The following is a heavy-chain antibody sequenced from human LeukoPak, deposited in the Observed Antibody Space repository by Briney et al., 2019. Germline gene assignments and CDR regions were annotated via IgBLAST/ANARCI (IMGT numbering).Heavy chain of an antibody. CDR2: IYSADTT. CDR3: AGLHHDSSGYYLDY. J-gene: IGHJ4*02. Sequence: GGSLRLSCAASGFTVTTNFMSWVRQAPGKGLEWVSVIYSADTTYYADSVKGRFTISRDNSKNTLFLQMNSLRVEDTAVYYCAGLHHDSSGYYLDYWGQGTLVTVSS. CDR1: GFTVTTNF. V-gene: IGHV3-53*01. D-gene: IGHD3-22*01.